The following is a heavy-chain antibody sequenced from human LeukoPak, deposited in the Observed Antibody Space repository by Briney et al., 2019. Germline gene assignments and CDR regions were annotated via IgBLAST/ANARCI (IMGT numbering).Heavy chain of an antibody. J-gene: IGHJ5*02. Sequence: SETLSLTCAVYGGSFSGYYWSWIRQPPGKGLEWIGEINHSGSTYYNPSLKSRVTISVDTSKNQFSLKLSSVTAADTAVYYCARHDGVAVAKTWGQGTLVTVSS. CDR2: INHSGST. D-gene: IGHD6-19*01. CDR3: ARHDGVAVAKT. CDR1: GGSFSGYY. V-gene: IGHV4-34*01.